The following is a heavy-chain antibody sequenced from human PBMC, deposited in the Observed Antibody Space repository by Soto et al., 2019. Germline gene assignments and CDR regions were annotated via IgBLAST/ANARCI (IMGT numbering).Heavy chain of an antibody. CDR2: MHDSGTT. D-gene: IGHD3-3*01. CDR1: GASVTSGDHY. V-gene: IGHV4-30-4*01. CDR3: ARGGLYDLWSGLFD. J-gene: IGHJ4*02. Sequence: SETLSLTCSVSGASVTSGDHYWNWIRQTPGTGLEWLGYMHDSGTTSYNPSLKSRVTISRDTSKNQFSLKLTSVSAADTAVYFCARGGLYDLWSGLFDWGQGIRVTVSS.